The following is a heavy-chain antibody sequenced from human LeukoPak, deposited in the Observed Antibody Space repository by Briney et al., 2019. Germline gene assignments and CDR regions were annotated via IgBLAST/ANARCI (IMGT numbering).Heavy chain of an antibody. CDR1: GFTFNTYT. CDR2: ITSSTTPI. D-gene: IGHD6-13*01. V-gene: IGHV3-48*04. CDR3: AKGITAADTGLDY. J-gene: IGHJ4*02. Sequence: PGGSLRLSCAASGFTFNTYTMNWVRQAPGKGLEWLSYITSSTTPIYYADDYADSVKGRFTISSDNAKKSLYLQMNSLRAEDTALYYCAKGITAADTGLDYWGQGTLVTVSS.